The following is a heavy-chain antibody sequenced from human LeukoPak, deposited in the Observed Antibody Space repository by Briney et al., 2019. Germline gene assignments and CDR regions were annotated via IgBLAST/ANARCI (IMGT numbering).Heavy chain of an antibody. J-gene: IGHJ4*02. CDR3: ARRHTRLRYFDWLLGPFDY. CDR1: GYTFTGSY. V-gene: IGHV1-2*02. Sequence: GASVKVSCKASGYTFTGSYMHWVRQAPGQGLEWMGWINPNSGGTNYAQKFQGRVTMTRDTSISTAYMELSSLRSDDTAFFSSARRHTRLRYFDWLLGPFDYWGQGTLVTVSS. CDR2: INPNSGGT. D-gene: IGHD3-9*01.